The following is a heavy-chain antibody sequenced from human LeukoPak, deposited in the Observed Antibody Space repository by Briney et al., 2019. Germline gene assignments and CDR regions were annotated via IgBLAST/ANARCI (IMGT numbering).Heavy chain of an antibody. CDR1: GVTFSSCW. V-gene: IGHV3-7*04. Sequence: GGSLRLSCAVSGVTFSSCWMSWVRQAPGKGLEWVANIKPDGSEKFYVDSVKGRFTIPRDNAENSLYLDMSSLRAEDTAVYYCARNAGWVSDYWGQGTLVTVSS. D-gene: IGHD6-19*01. CDR3: ARNAGWVSDY. J-gene: IGHJ4*02. CDR2: IKPDGSEK.